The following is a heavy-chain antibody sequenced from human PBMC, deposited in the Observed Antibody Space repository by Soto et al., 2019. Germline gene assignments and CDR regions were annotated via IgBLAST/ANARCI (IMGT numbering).Heavy chain of an antibody. CDR3: ARVTSTGWRLMDV. CDR2: INAGNGNT. Sequence: ASVEVYCKSSGYTFTTYAMHWVRQAPGQRLEWMGWINAGNGNTKYSQKFQGRVTITRDTSASTAYMELSSLRSEDTAVYYCARVTSTGWRLMDVWGQGTTVTVSS. J-gene: IGHJ6*02. D-gene: IGHD6-19*01. V-gene: IGHV1-3*01. CDR1: GYTFTTYA.